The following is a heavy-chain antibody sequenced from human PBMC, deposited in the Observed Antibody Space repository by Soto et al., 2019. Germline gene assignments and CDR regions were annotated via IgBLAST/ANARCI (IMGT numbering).Heavy chain of an antibody. CDR3: ARVEGYYYGSGSPWYFDL. CDR1: GYTFTSYG. Sequence: QVQLVQSVAEVKKPGASVKVSCKASGYTFTSYGISWVRQAPGQGLEWMGWISAYNGNTNYAQKLQGRVTMTTDTSTSTAYMELRSLRSDDTAVYYCARVEGYYYGSGSPWYFDLWGRGTLVTVSS. D-gene: IGHD3-10*01. V-gene: IGHV1-18*01. CDR2: ISAYNGNT. J-gene: IGHJ2*01.